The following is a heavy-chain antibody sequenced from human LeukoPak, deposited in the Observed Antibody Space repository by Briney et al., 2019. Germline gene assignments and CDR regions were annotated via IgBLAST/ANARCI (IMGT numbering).Heavy chain of an antibody. V-gene: IGHV4-59*01. CDR3: ARVGDYDSSGYPHDY. CDR1: GGSINSYY. J-gene: IGHJ4*02. Sequence: PSETLSLTCTVAGGSINSYYWSWIRQPPGKGLEWIGYIYYSGSTNYNPSLKSRVTISVDTSKNQFSLKLSSVTAADTAVYYCARVGDYDSSGYPHDYWGQGTLVTVSS. CDR2: IYYSGST. D-gene: IGHD3-22*01.